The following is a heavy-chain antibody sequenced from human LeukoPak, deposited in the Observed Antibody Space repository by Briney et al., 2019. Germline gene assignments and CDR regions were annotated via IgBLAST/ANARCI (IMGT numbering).Heavy chain of an antibody. V-gene: IGHV3-30*18. CDR1: GFTFSSYG. CDR2: ISYDGSTK. J-gene: IGHJ4*02. Sequence: GGSLRLSCAASGFTFSSYGMHWVRQAPGKGMEWVAVISYDGSTKYYADSVKGQFTISRDNSKNTLYLQMDSLRAEDTAVYYCAKNFYGSGSYSEGRFDYWGQGTLVTVSS. CDR3: AKNFYGSGSYSEGRFDY. D-gene: IGHD3-10*01.